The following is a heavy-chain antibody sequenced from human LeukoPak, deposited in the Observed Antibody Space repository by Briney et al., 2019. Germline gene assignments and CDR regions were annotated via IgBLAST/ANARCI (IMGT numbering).Heavy chain of an antibody. D-gene: IGHD5-18*01. CDR1: GFTFSSDA. CDR2: ISGSGGST. CDR3: ARYSDFVDY. V-gene: IGHV3-23*01. J-gene: IGHJ4*02. Sequence: GGSLRLSCAASGFTFSSDAMSWVRQAPGKGLEWVSAISGSGGSTYYADSVNGRFTISRDNTKSSLFLQMNSLRAEDTAVYYCARYSDFVDYWGQGTLVTVSS.